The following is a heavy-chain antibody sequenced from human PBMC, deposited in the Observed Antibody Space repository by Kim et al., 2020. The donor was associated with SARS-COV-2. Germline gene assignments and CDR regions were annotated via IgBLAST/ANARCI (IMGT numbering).Heavy chain of an antibody. J-gene: IGHJ4*02. D-gene: IGHD7-27*01. CDR2: ISGSGSTT. CDR1: GLTFSTYV. V-gene: IGHV3-23*01. CDR3: TTGVGSYFDY. Sequence: GGSLRLSCAGSGLTFSTYVMRWVRQAPGEGLEWVSSISGSGSTTYYADSVKGRFTISRDNSRDTLYLQMSSLRAEDTAIYYCTTGVGSYFDYWGQGTLVTVSS.